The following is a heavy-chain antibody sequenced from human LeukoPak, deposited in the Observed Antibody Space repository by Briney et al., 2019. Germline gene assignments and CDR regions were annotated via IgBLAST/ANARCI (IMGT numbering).Heavy chain of an antibody. CDR2: IYHSGST. CDR3: AKYPIAVARYAFDI. CDR1: GGSFSGYY. J-gene: IGHJ3*02. V-gene: IGHV4-34*10. Sequence: PSETLSLTCAVYGGSFSGYYWSWIRQPPGKGLEWIGEIYHSGSTNYNPSLKSRVTISVDKSKNQFSLKLSSVTAADTAVYYCAKYPIAVARYAFDIWGQGTMVTVSS. D-gene: IGHD6-19*01.